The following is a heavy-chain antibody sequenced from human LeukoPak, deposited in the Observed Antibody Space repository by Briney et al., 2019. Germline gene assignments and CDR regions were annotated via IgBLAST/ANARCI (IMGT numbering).Heavy chain of an antibody. CDR1: GFTFSSYA. CDR3: AKELDVVVAANYDY. Sequence: GGSLRLSCAASGFTFSSYAMSWVRQAPGKGLEWVSAISGSGGSTYYTDSVKGRFTISRDNSKNTLYLQMNSLRAEDTAVYYCAKELDVVVAANYDYWGQGTLVTVSS. D-gene: IGHD2-15*01. V-gene: IGHV3-23*01. CDR2: ISGSGGST. J-gene: IGHJ4*02.